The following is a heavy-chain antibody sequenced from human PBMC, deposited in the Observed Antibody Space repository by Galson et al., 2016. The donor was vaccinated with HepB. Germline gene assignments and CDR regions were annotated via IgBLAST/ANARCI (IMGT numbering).Heavy chain of an antibody. J-gene: IGHJ4*02. CDR1: EFTVSNNY. V-gene: IGHV3-53*01. Sequence: SLRLSCAASEFTVSNNYMSWVRQAPGKGLEWVSLIYSGGNTRYADSAKGRFTISRDNSKNTVYLQMNSLRAEDTAVYYCSTLNPASPYFDYWGQGTLATVSS. CDR2: IYSGGNT. CDR3: STLNPASPYFDY.